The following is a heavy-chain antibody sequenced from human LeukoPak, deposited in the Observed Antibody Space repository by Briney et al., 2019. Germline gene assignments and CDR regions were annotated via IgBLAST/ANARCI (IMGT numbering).Heavy chain of an antibody. CDR2: IYYSGST. CDR3: ARGVNSGYFDY. V-gene: IGHV4-59*01. CDR1: GGSISSCY. J-gene: IGHJ4*02. D-gene: IGHD1-26*01. Sequence: SETLSLTCTVSGGSISSCYWTWIRQPPGKGLEWIGYIYYSGSTNYNPSLKSRVTISVDTSKNQFSLKLTSVTAADTAVYYCARGVNSGYFDYCGQGTLVTVSS.